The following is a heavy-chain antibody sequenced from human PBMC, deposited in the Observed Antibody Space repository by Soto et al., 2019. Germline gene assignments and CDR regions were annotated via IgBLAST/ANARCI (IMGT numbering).Heavy chain of an antibody. Sequence: PSETLSLTCTVSGGSISSSSYYWGWIRQPPGKGLEWIGSIYYSGSTYYNPSLKSRVTISVDTSKNQFSLKLSSVTAADTAVYYCARHKIAVAGNEIFDYWGQGTLVTVS. CDR1: GGSISSSSYY. CDR2: IYYSGST. V-gene: IGHV4-39*01. CDR3: ARHKIAVAGNEIFDY. D-gene: IGHD6-19*01. J-gene: IGHJ4*02.